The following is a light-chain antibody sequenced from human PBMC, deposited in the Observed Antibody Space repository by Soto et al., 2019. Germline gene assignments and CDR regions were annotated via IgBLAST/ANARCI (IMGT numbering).Light chain of an antibody. Sequence: HSVLTQPASVYGSPGQSINISCTGTSSDVGGYNYVSWYQHHPGKAPKLIIYDVSNRPSGVSNPFSGCKSGNTASLTISGLQPEDEADYYCSSYTTSNTRQIVFGTGTKVTVL. J-gene: IGLJ1*01. CDR3: SSYTTSNTRQIV. CDR2: DVS. CDR1: SSDVGGYNY. V-gene: IGLV2-14*03.